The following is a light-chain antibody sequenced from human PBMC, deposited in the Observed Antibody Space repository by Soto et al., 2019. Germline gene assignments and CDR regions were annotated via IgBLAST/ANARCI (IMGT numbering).Light chain of an antibody. V-gene: IGLV2-8*01. J-gene: IGLJ2*01. CDR1: SRDVGGYNY. Sequence: QSALTQPPSASGSPGQSVTISCTGTSRDVGGYNYVSWYQQHPGKAPKLLIYDVSKRPSGVPHRFSGSKSGNTASLTVSGLQADDEADYYCSSYAGSNNFVVFGGGTQVTFL. CDR2: DVS. CDR3: SSYAGSNNFVV.